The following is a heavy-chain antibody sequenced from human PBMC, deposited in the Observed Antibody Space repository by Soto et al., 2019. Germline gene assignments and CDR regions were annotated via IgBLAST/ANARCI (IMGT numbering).Heavy chain of an antibody. J-gene: IGHJ4*02. D-gene: IGHD1-1*01. CDR2: INPSGGGT. Sequence: QVQLVQSGAQVKKPGASVKVSCKASGFTFTNYYIHWVRQAPGQGLEWMGLINPSGGGTFCAHKYQCRVTVTRDTSTGTVYMELSNLRSEDTAVYFCARDSGDTTLRPWGRSFHYWGQGTLVTVSS. CDR1: GFTFTNYY. V-gene: IGHV1-46*01. CDR3: ARDSGDTTLRPWGRSFHY.